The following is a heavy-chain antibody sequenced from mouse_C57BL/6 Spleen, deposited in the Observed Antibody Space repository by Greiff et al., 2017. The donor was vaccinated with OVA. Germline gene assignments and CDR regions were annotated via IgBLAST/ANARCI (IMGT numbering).Heavy chain of an antibody. CDR2: ISDGGSYT. CDR1: GFTFSSYA. J-gene: IGHJ3*01. D-gene: IGHD1-2*01. Sequence: EVKLVESGGGLVKPGGSLKLSCAASGFTFSSYAMSWVRQTPEKRLEWVATISDGGSYTYYPDNVKGRFTISRDNAKNNLYLQMSHLKSEDTAMYYCAREFIPGSKDWFAYWGQGTLVTVSA. CDR3: AREFIPGSKDWFAY. V-gene: IGHV5-4*01.